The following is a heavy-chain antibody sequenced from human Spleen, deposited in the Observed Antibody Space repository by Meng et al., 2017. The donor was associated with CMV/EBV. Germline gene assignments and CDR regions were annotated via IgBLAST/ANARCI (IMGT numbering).Heavy chain of an antibody. V-gene: IGHV3-21*01. J-gene: IGHJ5*02. CDR1: GFTFSSYS. D-gene: IGHD6-13*01. CDR2: ISSSSSYI. Sequence: GESLKISCAASGFTFSSYSMNWVRQAPGKGLEWVSSISSSSSYIYYADSVKGRFTISRDNAKNSLYLQMNSLRAEDTAVYYCARDSTGYSGWFDPWGQGTLVTVSS. CDR3: ARDSTGYSGWFDP.